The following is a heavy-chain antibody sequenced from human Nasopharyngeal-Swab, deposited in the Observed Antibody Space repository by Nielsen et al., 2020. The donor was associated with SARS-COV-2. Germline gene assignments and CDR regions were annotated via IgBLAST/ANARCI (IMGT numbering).Heavy chain of an antibody. D-gene: IGHD1-26*01. Sequence: GESLKISCTTSGFTFDDYAMSWFRQAPGKGLEWVGFIRSKTYGGAPEYAASVKGRFTISRDGAESIAYPQMNSLETEDTGVYYCARSVGSFYGQGAFDIWGQGTMVTVSS. CDR2: IRSKTYGGAP. CDR3: ARSVGSFYGQGAFDI. J-gene: IGHJ3*02. CDR1: GFTFDDYA. V-gene: IGHV3-49*01.